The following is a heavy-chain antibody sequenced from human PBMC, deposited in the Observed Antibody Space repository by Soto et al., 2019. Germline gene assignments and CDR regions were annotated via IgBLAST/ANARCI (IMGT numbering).Heavy chain of an antibody. CDR1: GLPFSSST. Sequence: EVQLLESGGGLVKPGGSLGLSCPASGLPFSSSTINWFRQAQGKGLEWASSISSSSSNIYYADSVKGRFTISRDNAKNSLYLQMNSLRAEDTAVYYCARGNSGYDGWGQGTLVTVSS. D-gene: IGHD5-12*01. V-gene: IGHV3-21*01. J-gene: IGHJ4*02. CDR3: ARGNSGYDG. CDR2: ISSSSSNI.